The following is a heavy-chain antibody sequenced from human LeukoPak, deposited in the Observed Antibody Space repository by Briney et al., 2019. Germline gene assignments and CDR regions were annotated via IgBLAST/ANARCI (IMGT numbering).Heavy chain of an antibody. CDR1: GYIFTSYA. D-gene: IGHD3-9*01. CDR3: ARDKVLTGYRQLFDY. J-gene: IGHJ4*02. V-gene: IGHV1-3*01. CDR2: INAGNGNT. Sequence: ASVKVSCKASGYIFTSYAIQWVRQAPGQRLEWMGWINAGNGNTRYSEKFQDKITITSDKSATTVYMELSSLTSEDTGVYYCARDKVLTGYRQLFDYWGQGTLVTVS.